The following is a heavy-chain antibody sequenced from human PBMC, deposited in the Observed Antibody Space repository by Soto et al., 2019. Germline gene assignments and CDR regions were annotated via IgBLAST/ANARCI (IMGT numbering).Heavy chain of an antibody. D-gene: IGHD2-8*01. CDR3: ARFVWLYYYYGMDV. CDR2: IYYSGST. V-gene: IGHV4-30-4*01. Sequence: SETLSLTCTVSGGSISSGDYYWSWIRQPPGKGLEWIGYIYYSGSTYYNPSLKSRVTISVDTSKNQFSLKLSSVTAADTAVYYCARFVWLYYYYGMDVWGQGTTVT. CDR1: GGSISSGDYY. J-gene: IGHJ6*02.